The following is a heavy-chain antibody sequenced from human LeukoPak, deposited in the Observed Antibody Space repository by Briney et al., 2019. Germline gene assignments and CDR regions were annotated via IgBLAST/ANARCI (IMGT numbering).Heavy chain of an antibody. CDR2: ISSSSSTI. Sequence: GGSLRLSCAASGFTFSSYSMNWVRQAPGKGLEWVSYISSSSSTIYYADSVKGRFTISRDNAKNSLYLQMNSLRAEDTAVYYCARDLILGVIDLPPKVDYWGQGTLVTVSS. J-gene: IGHJ4*02. V-gene: IGHV3-48*04. CDR3: ARDLILGVIDLPPKVDY. D-gene: IGHD3-10*01. CDR1: GFTFSSYS.